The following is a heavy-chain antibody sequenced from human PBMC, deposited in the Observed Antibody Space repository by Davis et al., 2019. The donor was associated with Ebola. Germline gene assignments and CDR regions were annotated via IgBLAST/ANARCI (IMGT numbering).Heavy chain of an antibody. D-gene: IGHD6-19*01. CDR2: MSYDGFSI. J-gene: IGHJ4*02. CDR3: ARKGISSGRAGSFDY. V-gene: IGHV3-30-3*01. CDR1: GLPFSMSI. Sequence: GESLKISCPMSGLPFSMSIMHWVRQPPGKGLEWVALMSYDGFSIQYGDSVKGRFTISRDDSRDTVFLQMNSVTAEDGAFYFCARKGISSGRAGSFDYLGQGTLVTVSS.